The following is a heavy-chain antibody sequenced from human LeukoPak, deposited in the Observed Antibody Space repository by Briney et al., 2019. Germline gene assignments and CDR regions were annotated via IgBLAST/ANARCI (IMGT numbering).Heavy chain of an antibody. Sequence: SETLSLTCAVYGGSFSGYYWSWIRQPPGKGLEWIGEINHSGSTNYNPSLKSRVTISVDTSKNQFSLKLSSVTAADTAVYYCARGSKTAYYDFWSGYPTIYFDYWGQGTLVTVSS. D-gene: IGHD3-3*01. V-gene: IGHV4-34*01. CDR2: INHSGST. J-gene: IGHJ4*02. CDR1: GGSFSGYY. CDR3: ARGSKTAYYDFWSGYPTIYFDY.